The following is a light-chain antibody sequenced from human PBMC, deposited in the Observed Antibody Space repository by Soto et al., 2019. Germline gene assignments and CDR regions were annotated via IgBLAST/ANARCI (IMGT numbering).Light chain of an antibody. CDR2: EVT. J-gene: IGLJ1*01. Sequence: QSVLTQPASVSGSPGQSITISCTGTSSDIGGHHFVSWYQQQSGKAPKLVIYEVTDRPSGVSDRFSGSKSGNTASLTISGLRPEDEADYYCSSYTSSSLYVFGTGTKVTVL. CDR3: SSYTSSSLYV. CDR1: SSDIGGHHF. V-gene: IGLV2-14*01.